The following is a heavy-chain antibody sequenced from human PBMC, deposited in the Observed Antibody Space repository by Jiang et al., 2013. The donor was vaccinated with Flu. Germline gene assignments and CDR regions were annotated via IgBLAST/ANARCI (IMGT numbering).Heavy chain of an antibody. D-gene: IGHD6-6*01. CDR3: ARALEYGSSSGRVDY. CDR2: INHSGST. Sequence: GSGLVKPSETLSLTCAVYGGSFSGYYWSWMRQPPGKGLEWIGEINHSGSTNYNPSLKSRLTISVDTSKNQFSLKLSSVTAADTAVYYCARALEYGSSSGRVDYWGQGTLVTVSS. V-gene: IGHV4-34*01. CDR1: GGSFSGYY. J-gene: IGHJ4*02.